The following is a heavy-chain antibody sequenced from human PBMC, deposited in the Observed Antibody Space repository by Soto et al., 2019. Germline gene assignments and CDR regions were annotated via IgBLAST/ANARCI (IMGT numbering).Heavy chain of an antibody. CDR2: IYYSGST. CDR1: GGSISSGDYY. D-gene: IGHD2-21*02. J-gene: IGHJ2*01. Sequence: SETLSLTCTVSGGSISSGDYYWSWIRQPPGKGLEWIGYIYYSGSTYYNPSLKSRVTISVDTSKNQFSLKLSSVTAADTAVYYCARVAVVVTATGYFDLWGRGTLVTVSS. CDR3: ARVAVVVTATGYFDL. V-gene: IGHV4-30-4*01.